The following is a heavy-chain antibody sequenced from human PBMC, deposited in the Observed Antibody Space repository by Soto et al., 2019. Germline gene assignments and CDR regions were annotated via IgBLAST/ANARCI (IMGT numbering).Heavy chain of an antibody. Sequence: QVQLQESGPGLVKPSQTLSLTCTVSGGSISTVDYWWSWIRQSPDMGLEWIGHIYDGGRTYNNPSLESRVTISVETSKSQLSLTLSSVSAADTAVYYCARGPSGDKVDSWGQGTLVTVSS. CDR2: IYDGGRT. D-gene: IGHD7-27*01. V-gene: IGHV4-30-4*01. CDR1: GGSISTVDYW. J-gene: IGHJ4*02. CDR3: ARGPSGDKVDS.